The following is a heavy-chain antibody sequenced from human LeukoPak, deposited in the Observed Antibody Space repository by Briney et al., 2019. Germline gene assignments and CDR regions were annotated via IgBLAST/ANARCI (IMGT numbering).Heavy chain of an antibody. CDR3: AKGSYYDSSGSFYFDY. CDR2: ISGSGDNT. Sequence: PGGSLRLSCVVSGFTFSSYAMSWVRQAPGKGLEWVSGISGSGDNTYYADSVKGRFTISRDNSKNTLYVQMNSLGTGDTAAYYCAKGSYYDSSGSFYFDYWGQGTLVTVSS. D-gene: IGHD3-22*01. V-gene: IGHV3-23*01. J-gene: IGHJ4*02. CDR1: GFTFSSYA.